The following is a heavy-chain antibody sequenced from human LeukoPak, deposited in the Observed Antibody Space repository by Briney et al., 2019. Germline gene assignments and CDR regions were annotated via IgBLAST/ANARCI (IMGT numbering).Heavy chain of an antibody. J-gene: IGHJ4*02. CDR2: ISGSGDRT. CDR1: GLTFSSYA. V-gene: IGHV3-23*01. Sequence: GGSLRLSCAASGLTFSSYAMSWVRQAPGKGLEWVSAISGSGDRTYYADSVKGRFTISRDNSKNTLYLQMNSLRAEDTAVYYCAKAAYGSKSYYDPFDYWGQGTLVTVSS. CDR3: AKAAYGSKSYYDPFDY. D-gene: IGHD3-10*01.